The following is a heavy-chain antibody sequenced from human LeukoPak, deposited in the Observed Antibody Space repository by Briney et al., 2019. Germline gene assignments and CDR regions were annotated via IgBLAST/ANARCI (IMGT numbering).Heavy chain of an antibody. J-gene: IGHJ4*02. CDR2: IYYSGST. CDR3: ARDYSRSYYFDY. CDR1: GYSISSGYY. Sequence: SETLSLTCTVAGYSISSGYYWAWIRQPPGKGLEWIGYIYYSGSTNYNPSLKSRVTISVDTSKNQFSLKLSSVTAADTAVYYCARDYSRSYYFDYWGQGTLVTVSS. V-gene: IGHV4-61*01. D-gene: IGHD2-15*01.